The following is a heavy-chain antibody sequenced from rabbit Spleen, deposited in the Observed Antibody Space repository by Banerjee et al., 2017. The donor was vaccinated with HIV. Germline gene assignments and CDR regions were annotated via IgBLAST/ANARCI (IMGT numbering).Heavy chain of an antibody. V-gene: IGHV1S45*01. CDR1: GFDFSTNSF. Sequence: QEQLVESGGGLVQPEGSLTLTCKASGFDFSTNSFMCWVRQAPGKGLEWTGCIYTGSGSTYYASWAKGRFTISKTSSTTVTLQMTSLTVADTATYFCARYTYDGVGAHTRPDLWGQGTLVTVS. J-gene: IGHJ3*01. CDR2: IYTGSGST. D-gene: IGHD2-1*01. CDR3: ARYTYDGVGAHTRPDL.